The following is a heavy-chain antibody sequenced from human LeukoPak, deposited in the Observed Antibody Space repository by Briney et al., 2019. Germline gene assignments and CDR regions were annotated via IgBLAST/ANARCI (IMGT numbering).Heavy chain of an antibody. CDR3: AKESNAFDI. Sequence: AGGSLRLSCAASGLTFSSYAMNWVRQAPGKGLKWVSVIGAGGAFTHYADSVKGRFTISSDNSKNTLYLQMNSLRAEDTALYFCAKESNAFDIWGQGTMVTVSS. J-gene: IGHJ3*02. CDR1: GLTFSSYA. CDR2: IGAGGAFT. V-gene: IGHV3-23*01.